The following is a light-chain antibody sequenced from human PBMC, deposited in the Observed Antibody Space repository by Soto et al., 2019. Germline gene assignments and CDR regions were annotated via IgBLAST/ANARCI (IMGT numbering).Light chain of an antibody. CDR3: SSYTSSSTEV. V-gene: IGLV2-14*01. Sequence: QSALTQPASVSGSPGQSITISCTGTSSDVGGYNYVSWYQQHPGKAPKLMIYDVSNRPSGVSNRFSGSKSGNTASLTISGLQAEDEADYYCSSYTSSSTEVFCVGTQLTVL. CDR1: SSDVGGYNY. CDR2: DVS. J-gene: IGLJ3*02.